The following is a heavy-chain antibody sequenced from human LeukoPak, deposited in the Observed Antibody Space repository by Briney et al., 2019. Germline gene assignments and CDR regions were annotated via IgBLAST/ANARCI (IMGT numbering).Heavy chain of an antibody. Sequence: SETLSLTCAVYGVSFSGYYWNWIRQPPGKGLEWIGEINHSGSTNYHPYLKSRVTISVDTSKTQFSLKLSSVTAADTAVYYCASISYYDTSGPNWFDPWGQGTLVTVSS. CDR1: GVSFSGYY. J-gene: IGHJ5*02. CDR2: INHSGST. V-gene: IGHV4-34*01. D-gene: IGHD3-22*01. CDR3: ASISYYDTSGPNWFDP.